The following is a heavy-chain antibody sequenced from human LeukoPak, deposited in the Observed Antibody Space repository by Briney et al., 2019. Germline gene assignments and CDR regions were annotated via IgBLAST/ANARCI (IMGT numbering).Heavy chain of an antibody. CDR1: GYTLTELS. J-gene: IGHJ4*02. CDR3: ATDRNYDFWSGRWYYFDY. V-gene: IGHV1-24*01. D-gene: IGHD3-3*01. Sequence: ASVKVSCKVSGYTLTELSMHWVRQAPGKRLEWMGGFDPEDGETIYAQKFQGRVTMTEDTSTDTAYMELSSLRSEDTAVYYCATDRNYDFWSGRWYYFDYWGQGTLVTVSS. CDR2: FDPEDGET.